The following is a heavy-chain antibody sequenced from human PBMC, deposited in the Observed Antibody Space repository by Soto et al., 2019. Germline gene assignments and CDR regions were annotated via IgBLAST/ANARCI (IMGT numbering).Heavy chain of an antibody. CDR3: AKDSSVGYYYDSSGSDAFDI. Sequence: EVQLLESGGGLVQPGGSLRLSCAASGFTFSSYAMSWVRQAPGKGLEWVSAISGSGGSTYYADSVKGRFTISRDNSKNTLYLQRNSLRAEDTAVYYCAKDSSVGYYYDSSGSDAFDIWGQGTMVTVSS. CDR1: GFTFSSYA. CDR2: ISGSGGST. V-gene: IGHV3-23*01. J-gene: IGHJ3*02. D-gene: IGHD3-22*01.